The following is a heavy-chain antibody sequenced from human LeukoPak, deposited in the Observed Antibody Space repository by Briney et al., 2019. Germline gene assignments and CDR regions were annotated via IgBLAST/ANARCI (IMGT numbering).Heavy chain of an antibody. CDR2: ISSSSSYI. J-gene: IGHJ4*02. CDR1: GFTFSSYS. D-gene: IGHD4-17*01. CDR3: ARDPSMTTVTTRENY. Sequence: GGSLRLSCAASGFTFSSYSMNWVRQAPGKGLEWVSSISSSSSYIYYADSVKGQFTISRDNAKNSLYLQMNSLRAEDTAVYYCARDPSMTTVTTRENYWGQGTLVTVSS. V-gene: IGHV3-21*01.